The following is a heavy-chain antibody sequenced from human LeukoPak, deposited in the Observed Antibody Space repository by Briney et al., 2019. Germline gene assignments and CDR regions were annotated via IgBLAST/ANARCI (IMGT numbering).Heavy chain of an antibody. V-gene: IGHV3-23*01. Sequence: TGGSLRLSCAASGFTFSSYALSWVRQTPGKGLEWLSSISGSGDGTFYSDSLGGRFTISRDNSKNTLYLQMKSLRAGDTAVYYCAKAPSVTSRSGIDYWGQGTLVTVSS. J-gene: IGHJ4*02. CDR3: AKAPSVTSRSGIDY. CDR1: GFTFSSYA. CDR2: ISGSGDGT.